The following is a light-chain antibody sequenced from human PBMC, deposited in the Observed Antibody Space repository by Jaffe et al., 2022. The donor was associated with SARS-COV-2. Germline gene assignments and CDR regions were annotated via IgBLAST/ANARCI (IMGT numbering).Light chain of an antibody. CDR1: QGITNY. J-gene: IGKJ1*01. V-gene: IGKV1-27*01. CDR3: QKYDSAPWT. Sequence: DIQMTQSPSSLSASVGDRVTITCRASQGITNYLAWYQQKPGKVPKLLIYAASTLQSGVPSRFSGSGSGTDFTLTISSLQPADVGTYYCQKYDSAPWTFAQGTKVEIK. CDR2: AAS.